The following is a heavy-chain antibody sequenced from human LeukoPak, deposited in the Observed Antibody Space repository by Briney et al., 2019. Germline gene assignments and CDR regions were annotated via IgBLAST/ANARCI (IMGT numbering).Heavy chain of an antibody. V-gene: IGHV3-21*01. D-gene: IGHD6-13*01. Sequence: GGSLRLSCAASGFTFSSYSMNWVRQAPGKGLEWVSSISSSSSYIYYADSVKGRFTISRDNAKNSLYLQMNSLRAEDTAVYYCARDASYIAAAGPYWGQGTLVTVSS. J-gene: IGHJ4*02. CDR3: ARDASYIAAAGPY. CDR1: GFTFSSYS. CDR2: ISSSSSYI.